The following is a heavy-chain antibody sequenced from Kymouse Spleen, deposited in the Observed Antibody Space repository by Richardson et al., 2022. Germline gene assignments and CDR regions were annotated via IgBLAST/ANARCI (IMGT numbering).Heavy chain of an antibody. CDR1: GFTFSSYG. Sequence: QVQLVESGGGVVQPGRSLRLSCAASGFTFSSYGMHWVRQAPGKGLEWVAVIWYDGSNKYYADSVKGRFTISRDNSKNTLYLQMNSLRAEDTAVYYCARDYDILTGYYPFDYWGQGTLVTVSS. D-gene: IGHD3-9*01. CDR2: IWYDGSNK. J-gene: IGHJ4*02. CDR3: ARDYDILTGYYPFDY. V-gene: IGHV3-33*01.